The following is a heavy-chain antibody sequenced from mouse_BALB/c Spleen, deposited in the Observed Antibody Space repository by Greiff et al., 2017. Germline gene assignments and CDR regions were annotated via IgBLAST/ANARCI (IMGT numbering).Heavy chain of an antibody. CDR3: TRGFDY. CDR2: IDPSDSYT. CDR1: CYTFTSYW. J-gene: IGHJ2*01. V-gene: IGHV1S127*01. Sequence: QVQLQQPGAELVKPGASVKMSCKASCYTFTSYWMHWVKQRPGQGLEWIGVIDPSDSYTSYNQKFKGKATLTVDTSSSTAYMQLSSLTSEDSAVYYCTRGFDYWGQGTTLTVSS.